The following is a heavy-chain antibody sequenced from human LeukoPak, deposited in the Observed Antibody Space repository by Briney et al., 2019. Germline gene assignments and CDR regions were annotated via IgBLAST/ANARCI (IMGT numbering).Heavy chain of an antibody. V-gene: IGHV1-46*03. Sequence: ASVKVSCKASGYTFTSYYMHWVRQAPGQGLEWMGIINPSGGSTSYAQKFQGRVTMTRDTSTSTVYMELSSLRSEDTAVYYCTRLSYYYDSSGYYEDYWGQGTLVTVSS. CDR3: TRLSYYYDSSGYYEDY. J-gene: IGHJ4*02. D-gene: IGHD3-22*01. CDR2: INPSGGST. CDR1: GYTFTSYY.